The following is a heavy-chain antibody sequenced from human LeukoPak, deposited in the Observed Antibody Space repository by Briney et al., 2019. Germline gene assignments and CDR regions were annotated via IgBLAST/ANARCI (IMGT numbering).Heavy chain of an antibody. D-gene: IGHD6-6*01. V-gene: IGHV3-23*01. CDR2: ISGSGGST. Sequence: GSLRLSCAASGFTFSSYAMSWVRQAPGKGLEWVSAISGSGGSTYYADSVKGRFAISRDNSKNTLYLQMNSLRAEDTAVYYCAKDFRDGSSSFDYWGQGTLVTVSS. CDR1: GFTFSSYA. CDR3: AKDFRDGSSSFDY. J-gene: IGHJ4*02.